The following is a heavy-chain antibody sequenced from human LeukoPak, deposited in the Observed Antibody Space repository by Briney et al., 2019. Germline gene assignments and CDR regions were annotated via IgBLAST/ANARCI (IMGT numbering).Heavy chain of an antibody. CDR3: ARYNSGTFSFDY. CDR2: IKQDGSEK. D-gene: IGHD6-19*01. J-gene: IGHJ4*02. V-gene: IGHV3-7*01. CDR1: GFPLSSYW. Sequence: RGGSLRLSCAASGFPLSSYWMSWVRQAPGKGLEWVAHIKQDGSEKYYVDSVKGRFTISRDNAKNSLYLQMNSLRAEDTAVYFCARYNSGTFSFDYWGQGTLVTVSS.